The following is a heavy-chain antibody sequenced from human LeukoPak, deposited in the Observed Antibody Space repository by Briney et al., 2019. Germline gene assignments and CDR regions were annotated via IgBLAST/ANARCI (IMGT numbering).Heavy chain of an antibody. Sequence: GGSLRLSCVASGLTFTNAWMNWVRQAPGKGLEWVSYISSSGSTIYYADSVKGRFTISRDNAKNSLYLQMNSLRAEDTAVYYCARGPLHVVVPAATWFDPWGQGILVTVSS. CDR1: GLTFTNAW. CDR2: ISSSGSTI. V-gene: IGHV3-48*04. J-gene: IGHJ5*02. CDR3: ARGPLHVVVPAATWFDP. D-gene: IGHD2-2*01.